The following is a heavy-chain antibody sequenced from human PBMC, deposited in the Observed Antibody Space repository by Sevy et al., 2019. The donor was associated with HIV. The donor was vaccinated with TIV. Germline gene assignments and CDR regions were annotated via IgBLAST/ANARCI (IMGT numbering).Heavy chain of an antibody. Sequence: SETLSLTCTVSSGSIRSGDYYWGWIRQPPGKGLEWIGSLYYGRSTSYNPSLKSRVTISVDTSRNQFSLKLRSVTAADTAVFYCARLGEYYFDSSGSAYYYYYGMDVWGQGTTVTVSS. CDR2: LYYGRST. CDR3: ARLGEYYFDSSGSAYYYYYGMDV. J-gene: IGHJ6*02. V-gene: IGHV4-39*01. D-gene: IGHD3-22*01. CDR1: SGSIRSGDYY.